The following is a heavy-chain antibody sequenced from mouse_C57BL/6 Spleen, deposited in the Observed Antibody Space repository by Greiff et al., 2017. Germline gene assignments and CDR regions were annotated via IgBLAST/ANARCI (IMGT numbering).Heavy chain of an antibody. CDR2: LYPGDGDT. Sequence: QVQLQQSGPELVKPGASVKISCKASGYAFSSSWMNWVKQRPGKGLEWIGRLYPGDGDTNYNGKFKGKATLTADKSSSTAYMQLSSLTSEDSAVYFCATTGTGAMDYWGQGTSVTVSA. D-gene: IGHD4-1*02. CDR1: GYAFSSSW. CDR3: ATTGTGAMDY. J-gene: IGHJ4*01. V-gene: IGHV1-82*01.